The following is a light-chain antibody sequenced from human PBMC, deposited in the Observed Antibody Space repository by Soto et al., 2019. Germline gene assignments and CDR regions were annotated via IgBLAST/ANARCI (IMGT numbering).Light chain of an antibody. Sequence: QSVLTQPPSASGTPGQRVTISCSGSNSNSGSNYVYWYQQHPGKAPRLMIYEDTKRPSGVTYRFSGSKSGNTASLAISGLQAEDEADYYCCSYAGSSTYVFGTGTKVTVL. J-gene: IGLJ1*01. CDR1: NSNSGSNY. V-gene: IGLV2-23*01. CDR2: EDT. CDR3: CSYAGSSTYV.